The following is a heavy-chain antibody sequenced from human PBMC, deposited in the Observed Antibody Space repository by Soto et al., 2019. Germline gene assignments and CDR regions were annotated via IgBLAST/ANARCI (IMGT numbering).Heavy chain of an antibody. Sequence: QITLKESGPTLVKPTQTLTLTCTFSGFSLSTRGVGVAWIRQPPGKALEWLALIFWDDDKWYSPSLKSRLTITEDTSKNQVVLTMTNIDPVDTATYYCAHRPRGYAYYFDSWGQGTLVTVSS. CDR2: IFWDDDK. CDR1: GFSLSTRGVG. D-gene: IGHD5-12*01. V-gene: IGHV2-5*02. CDR3: AHRPRGYAYYFDS. J-gene: IGHJ4*02.